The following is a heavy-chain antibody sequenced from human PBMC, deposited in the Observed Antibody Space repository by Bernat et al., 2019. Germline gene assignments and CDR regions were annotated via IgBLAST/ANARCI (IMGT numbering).Heavy chain of an antibody. D-gene: IGHD2-15*01. CDR2: INSDGSNT. Sequence: EVQLVESGGGLVQPGGSLRHSCAASGFTFSSYWMHWVRQAPGKGLVWVSRINSDGSNTKYADSVKGRFTFSRDNAKNTLYLQMNSLRAEDTAVYYCARSYCSGNSCPNGFDPWGQGTLVTVSS. J-gene: IGHJ5*02. CDR1: GFTFSSYW. CDR3: ARSYCSGNSCPNGFDP. V-gene: IGHV3-74*03.